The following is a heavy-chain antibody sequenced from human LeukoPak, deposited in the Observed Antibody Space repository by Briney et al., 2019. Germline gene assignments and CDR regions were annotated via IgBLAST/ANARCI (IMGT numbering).Heavy chain of an antibody. D-gene: IGHD1-14*01. CDR2: ISRDGTIT. V-gene: IGHV3-74*01. J-gene: IGHJ5*01. CDR3: ARGWYGPDS. Sequence: PGGSLRLSWAASGXAFSGHSMHWVRQAPGKGLVWVSGISRDGTITNYADAVKGRFTISRDNAKNTLYLQMNSLRVEDTAVYSCARGWYGPDSCGQGTLVTVSS. CDR1: GXAFSGHS.